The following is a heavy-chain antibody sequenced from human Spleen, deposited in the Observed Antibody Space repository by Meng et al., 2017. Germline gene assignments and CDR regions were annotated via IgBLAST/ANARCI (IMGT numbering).Heavy chain of an antibody. D-gene: IGHD5-18*01. CDR3: ARIDGEYSSHGACDI. Sequence: GSLRLSCTVSGGSISSRNYYWVGIRQPPGKGLEWIGNIFYSGPAYYNPSLESRVTISVDTSKNHFSLKLSSVTAADTAVYYCARIDGEYSSHGACDIWGQGTMVTVSS. CDR1: GGSISSRNYY. CDR2: IFYSGPA. J-gene: IGHJ3*02. V-gene: IGHV4-39*07.